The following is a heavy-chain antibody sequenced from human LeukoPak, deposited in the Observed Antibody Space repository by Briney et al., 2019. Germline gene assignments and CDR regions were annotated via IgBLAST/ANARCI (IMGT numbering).Heavy chain of an antibody. Sequence: PGGSLRLSCAASGFTFSNYWMTSVRQAPGKGLEWVANIKEDGSEKYYVDSVKGRFTISKDNAQNSLYLQMNSLRVENTAVYYCARDETRRFDYWGQGTLVTVSS. V-gene: IGHV3-7*01. CDR2: IKEDGSEK. J-gene: IGHJ4*02. CDR3: ARDETRRFDY. CDR1: GFTFSNYW.